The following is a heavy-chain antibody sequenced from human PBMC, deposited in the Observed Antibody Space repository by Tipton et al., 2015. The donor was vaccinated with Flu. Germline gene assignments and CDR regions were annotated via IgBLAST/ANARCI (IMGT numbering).Heavy chain of an antibody. CDR3: ASRSKYSFAFDN. CDR1: GYTFSNYW. CDR2: IHPDDSDT. D-gene: IGHD5-18*01. Sequence: AQLVQSGAEVIQPGESLKISCKISGYTFSNYWIGWVRQVPGKGLEWMGIIHPDDSDTRYSPSFQGQVTISADRSISTAYLQWSSLEASDTAMYYCASRSKYSFAFDNWGQGTLVTVSS. V-gene: IGHV5-51*01. J-gene: IGHJ4*02.